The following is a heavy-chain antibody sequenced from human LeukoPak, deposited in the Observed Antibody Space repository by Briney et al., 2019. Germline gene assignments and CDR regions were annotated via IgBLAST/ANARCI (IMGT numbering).Heavy chain of an antibody. J-gene: IGHJ6*03. CDR3: ARVPYSSGTEGVYYYMDV. D-gene: IGHD6-19*01. V-gene: IGHV3-74*01. CDR2: IRSDGSDT. CDR1: GFTFSDTW. Sequence: PGGSLRLSCAASGFTFSDTWMHWVRQTPGKGLVWVSRIRSDGSDTRYAESVKGRFTISRDNAKNTLYLQMNSLRAEDTAVYYCARVPYSSGTEGVYYYMDVWGKGTTVTVSS.